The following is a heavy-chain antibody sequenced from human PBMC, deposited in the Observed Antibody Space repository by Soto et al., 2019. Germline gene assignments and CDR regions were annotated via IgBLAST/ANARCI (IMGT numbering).Heavy chain of an antibody. D-gene: IGHD3-9*01. CDR3: ARDKYVLRYFDWSPVY. CDR2: INPSGGST. J-gene: IGHJ4*02. CDR1: GYTFTSYY. V-gene: IGHV1-46*01. Sequence: ASVKVSCKASGYTFTSYYMHWVRQAPGQGLEWMGIINPSGGSTSYAQKFQGRVTMTRDTSTSTVYMELSSLRSEDTAVYYCARDKYVLRYFDWSPVYWGQGTRVAVSS.